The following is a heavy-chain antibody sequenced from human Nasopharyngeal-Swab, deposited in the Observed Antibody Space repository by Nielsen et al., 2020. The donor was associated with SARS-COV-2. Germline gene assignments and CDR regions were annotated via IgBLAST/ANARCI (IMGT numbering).Heavy chain of an antibody. V-gene: IGHV1-18*01. CDR2: ISASSGNT. CDR1: GYIFTSYG. J-gene: IGHJ2*01. CDR3: TRDDFNWYFDL. D-gene: IGHD3/OR15-3a*01. Sequence: ASVKVSCKASGYIFTSYGISWVRQAPGQGLEWMGWISASSGNTNYAQNLRGRVTMTTDTFTNTAYMELRSLRLDDTAMYYCTRDDFNWYFDLWGRGTLVTVSS.